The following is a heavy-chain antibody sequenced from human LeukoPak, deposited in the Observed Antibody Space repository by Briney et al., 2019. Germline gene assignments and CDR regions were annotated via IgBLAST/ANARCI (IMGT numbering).Heavy chain of an antibody. D-gene: IGHD1-26*01. CDR3: AKAFLKVGARYNFDY. J-gene: IGHJ4*02. Sequence: GGSLRLSCAASGLTFGSYAMSWVRQAPGKGLEWVSAISGSGGNTYYADAVKGRFTNSRDNSKSTLYLQMNSLRAEDTAVYYCAKAFLKVGARYNFDYWGQGTLVTVSS. V-gene: IGHV3-23*01. CDR2: ISGSGGNT. CDR1: GLTFGSYA.